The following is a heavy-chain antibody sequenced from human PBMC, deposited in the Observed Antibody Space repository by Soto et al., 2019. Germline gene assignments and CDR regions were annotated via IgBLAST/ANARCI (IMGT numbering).Heavy chain of an antibody. CDR2: IDWDDDK. CDR3: AHRREVTMVRAVITHYFDF. CDR1: GFSLSTSGMC. D-gene: IGHD3-10*01. V-gene: IGHV2-70*12. J-gene: IGHJ4*01. Sequence: SGPTLVNPTQTLTLTCTFSGFSLSTSGMCVSWIRQPPGKALEWLARIDWDDDKYYSTSLKTRLTISKDTSKNQVVLTMTNMDPVDTATYYCAHRREVTMVRAVITHYFDFWGHGTLVTVSS.